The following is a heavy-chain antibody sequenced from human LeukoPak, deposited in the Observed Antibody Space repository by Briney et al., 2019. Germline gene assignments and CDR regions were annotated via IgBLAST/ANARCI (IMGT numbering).Heavy chain of an antibody. D-gene: IGHD3-10*02. V-gene: IGHV3-21*01. J-gene: IGHJ3*01. Sequence: PGGSLRLSCAASGFTFSSYSMNWVRQAPGKGLEWVSSISSSGNSIYYADSVKGRFTISRDNSKNTLYLQMNSLRAEDTAVYYCAKFFTGEYVRAFDVWGQGTMVTVSS. CDR2: ISSSGNSI. CDR3: AKFFTGEYVRAFDV. CDR1: GFTFSSYS.